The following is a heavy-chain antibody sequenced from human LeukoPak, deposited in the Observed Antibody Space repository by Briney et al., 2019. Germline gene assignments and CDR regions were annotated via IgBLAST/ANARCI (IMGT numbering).Heavy chain of an antibody. V-gene: IGHV3-66*01. CDR3: ASPGPVSIH. J-gene: IGHJ6*04. D-gene: IGHD6-6*01. Sequence: GGSLRLSCAASGFTFSTYTMHWVRQAPGKGLEWVSVIYSGGSTYYADSVKGRFTISRDNSKNTLYLQMNSLRAEDTAVYYCASPGPVSIHWGKGTTVTVSS. CDR2: IYSGGST. CDR1: GFTFSTYT.